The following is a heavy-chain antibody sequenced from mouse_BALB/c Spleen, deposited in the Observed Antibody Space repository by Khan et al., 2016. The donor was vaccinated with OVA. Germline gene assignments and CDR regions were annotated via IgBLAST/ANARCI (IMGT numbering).Heavy chain of an antibody. V-gene: IGHV3-8*02. CDR3: ARSTYRFAFVY. D-gene: IGHD2-14*01. J-gene: IGHJ3*01. CDR1: SDSITSGY. CDR2: IIYTGST. Sequence: EVQLQESGPSLVKPSQTLSLTCSVTSDSITSGYWNWIRKFPGNKLEYMGHIIYTGSTYYNPSLNSRISITRHTSENQYYLQLNSVTDEDTATYYCARSTYRFAFVYWGQGTLVTVSA.